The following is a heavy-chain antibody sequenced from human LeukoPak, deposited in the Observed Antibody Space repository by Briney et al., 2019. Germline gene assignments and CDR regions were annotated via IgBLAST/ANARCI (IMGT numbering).Heavy chain of an antibody. V-gene: IGHV3-23*01. CDR1: GFTFSSYA. Sequence: GGSLRLFCAASGFTFSSYAMSWVRQAPGKGLEWVSGISGTGESTYYADSVKGRFTISRDNSKNTLSLQLNSLRAEDTAAYYCAKYIDSGASYYFDYWGQGTLVTVSS. D-gene: IGHD3-10*01. CDR2: ISGTGEST. CDR3: AKYIDSGASYYFDY. J-gene: IGHJ4*02.